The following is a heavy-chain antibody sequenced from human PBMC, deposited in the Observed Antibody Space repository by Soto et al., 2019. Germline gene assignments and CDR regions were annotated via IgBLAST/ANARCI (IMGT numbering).Heavy chain of an antibody. CDR3: VRDTYYDFWNGPGGPFDL. V-gene: IGHV3-9*01. J-gene: IGHJ3*01. CDR1: VFTFEDQA. CDR2: ISWKGDRV. D-gene: IGHD3-3*01. Sequence: PWWSLRLSCLASVFTFEDQAMHWFRQAPGKGLEWVSGISWKGDRVGYADSVKGRFTISRDNAKKSLVLQMNSLRAEDTAFYFSVRDTYYDFWNGPGGPFDLWGPGTMVTVSS.